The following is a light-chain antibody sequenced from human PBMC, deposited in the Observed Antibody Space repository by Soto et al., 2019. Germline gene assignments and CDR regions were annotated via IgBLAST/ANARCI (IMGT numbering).Light chain of an antibody. J-gene: IGLJ1*01. CDR2: DVS. Sequence: QSALTQPASVSGSPGQSIAISCTGTSSDVGGYNFVSWYQQHPDKAPKLMIYDVSHRPSGVSNRFSGSKSGNTASLTISGLQAEDEADYYCSSYTISSTYVFGTGTKVTVL. CDR1: SSDVGGYNF. V-gene: IGLV2-14*01. CDR3: SSYTISSTYV.